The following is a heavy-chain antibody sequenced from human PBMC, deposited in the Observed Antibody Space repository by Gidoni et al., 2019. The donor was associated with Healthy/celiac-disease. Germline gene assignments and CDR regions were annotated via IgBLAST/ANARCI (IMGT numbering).Heavy chain of an antibody. Sequence: QLQLVQSGAEGKKPGASVKVSCTASGYTFTSYGISWVRPAPGQGPEWMGWISAYNGNTSYAQKLQGRVTMTTDTSTSTAYMELRSLRSDDTAVYYCARVENYDILTGYYWGQGTLVTVAS. CDR2: ISAYNGNT. V-gene: IGHV1-18*04. D-gene: IGHD3-9*01. CDR1: GYTFTSYG. J-gene: IGHJ4*02. CDR3: ARVENYDILTGYY.